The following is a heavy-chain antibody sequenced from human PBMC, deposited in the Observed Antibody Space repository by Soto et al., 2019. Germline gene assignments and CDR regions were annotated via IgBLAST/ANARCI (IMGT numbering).Heavy chain of an antibody. CDR3: ARAVDGSGSYWFDP. CDR1: GGSISSYY. J-gene: IGHJ5*02. D-gene: IGHD3-10*01. V-gene: IGHV4-59*01. CDR2: IYYSGST. Sequence: SETLSLTCTVSGGSISSYYWSWIRQPPGKGLEWIGYIYYSGSTNYNPSLKSRVTISVDTSKNQFSLKLSSVTAADTAVYYCARAVDGSGSYWFDPWGQGTLVTVSS.